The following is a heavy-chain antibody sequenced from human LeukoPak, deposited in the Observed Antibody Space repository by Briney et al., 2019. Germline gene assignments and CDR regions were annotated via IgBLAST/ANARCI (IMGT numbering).Heavy chain of an antibody. V-gene: IGHV3-23*01. J-gene: IGHJ6*04. CDR3: AKSPYFYNSGRSVDV. Sequence: LSGGSLRLSCAASGFTFSSYAMSWVRQAPGKGLEWVSAISGSGGSTYYADSVKGRFTISRDSSKNMLYLHMNRLRAEDTAVYYCAKSPYFYNSGRSVDVWGKGTTVTVSS. CDR1: GFTFSSYA. CDR2: ISGSGGST. D-gene: IGHD3-10*01.